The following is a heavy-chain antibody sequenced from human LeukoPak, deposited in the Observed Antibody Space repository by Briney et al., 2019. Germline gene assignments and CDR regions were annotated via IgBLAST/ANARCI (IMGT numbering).Heavy chain of an antibody. CDR3: ARVGIQLWLLAQNYFDY. CDR2: INPNSGGT. J-gene: IGHJ4*02. CDR1: GYTFTGYY. D-gene: IGHD5-18*01. V-gene: IGHV1-2*02. Sequence: ASVKVSCKASGYTFTGYYMHWVRRAPGQGLEWMGWINPNSGGTNYAQKFQGRVTMTRDTSISTAYMELSRLRSDDTAVYYCARVGIQLWLLAQNYFDYWGQGTLVTVSS.